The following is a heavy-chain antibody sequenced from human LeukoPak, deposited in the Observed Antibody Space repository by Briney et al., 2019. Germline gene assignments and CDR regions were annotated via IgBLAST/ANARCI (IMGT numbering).Heavy chain of an antibody. J-gene: IGHJ4*02. Sequence: PGGALRLSCAASGFTFSTYAMNWVRQAPGKDLEWVSSVSGSGGSTYYADSVKGRFTISRDNSKNTLYLQMNSLRAEDTAVYYCAKEEQYSSGWSVHYWGQGTLVTVSS. CDR1: GFTFSTYA. D-gene: IGHD6-19*01. CDR2: VSGSGGST. V-gene: IGHV3-23*01. CDR3: AKEEQYSSGWSVHY.